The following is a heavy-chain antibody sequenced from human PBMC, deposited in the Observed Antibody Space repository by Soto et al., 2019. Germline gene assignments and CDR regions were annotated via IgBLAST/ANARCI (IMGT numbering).Heavy chain of an antibody. Sequence: PGGSLRLSCEASGFTFSNAWMNWVRQGPGKGLEWLGRIKSKVDGGTADYVAATKGRISISRDDLKNMLYLQMNSLKPDDTAVYYCTTLSYLYYDGMDVWGQGTTVTVSS. J-gene: IGHJ6*02. CDR3: TTLSYLYYDGMDV. V-gene: IGHV3-15*01. D-gene: IGHD2-2*01. CDR1: GFTFSNAW. CDR2: IKSKVDGGTA.